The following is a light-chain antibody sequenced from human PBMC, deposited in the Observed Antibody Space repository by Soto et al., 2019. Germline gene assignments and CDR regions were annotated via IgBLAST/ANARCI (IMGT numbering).Light chain of an antibody. V-gene: IGKV3-15*01. CDR1: QSVSSH. CDR3: QQYRSWPRT. CDR2: GAS. Sequence: IVMTQSPATLSVSPGERATLSCRASQSVSSHLAWFQQKPGQAPRLLIYGASTRATDMPGRFSGRGAGAEFTLTISSLQSEDFAVYYCQQYRSWPRTFGQGTRLEI. J-gene: IGKJ5*01.